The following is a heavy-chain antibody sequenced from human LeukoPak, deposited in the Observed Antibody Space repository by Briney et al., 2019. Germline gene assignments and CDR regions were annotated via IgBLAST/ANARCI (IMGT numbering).Heavy chain of an antibody. CDR2: IYHSGST. D-gene: IGHD2-15*01. CDR1: GDSISSGGYS. V-gene: IGHV4-30-2*01. CDR3: ARGYCSGGSCYSVDYFDY. Sequence: SETLSLTCAVSGDSISSGGYSWRWIRQPPGKGLEWIGYIYHSGSTYYNPSLKSRVTISVDRSKNQFSLKLSSVTAADTAVYYCARGYCSGGSCYSVDYFDYWGQGTLVTVSS. J-gene: IGHJ4*02.